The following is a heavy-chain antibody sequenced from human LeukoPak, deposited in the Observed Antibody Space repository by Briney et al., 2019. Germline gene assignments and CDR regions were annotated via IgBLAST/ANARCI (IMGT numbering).Heavy chain of an antibody. Sequence: GGSLRLSCAASGFTFSSYGMHWVRQAPGKGLEWVTFIRSDGTNKYYADSVKGRFTISRDNSKNMLYLQMNSLSAEDTAVYYCAGDFDYWGQGTLVTVSS. CDR2: IRSDGTNK. V-gene: IGHV3-30*02. J-gene: IGHJ4*02. CDR3: AGDFDY. CDR1: GFTFSSYG.